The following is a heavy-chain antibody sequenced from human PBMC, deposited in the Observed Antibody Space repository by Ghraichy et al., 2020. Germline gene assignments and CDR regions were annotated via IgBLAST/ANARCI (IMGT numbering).Heavy chain of an antibody. CDR2: ISSSGSTI. CDR1: GFTFSSYE. CDR3: ARDSFATPSRPEFIAAAGRNYYYYYMDV. D-gene: IGHD6-13*01. J-gene: IGHJ6*03. V-gene: IGHV3-48*03. Sequence: GGSLRLSCAASGFTFSSYEMNWVRQAPGKGLEWVSYISSSGSTIYYADSVKGRFTISRDNAKNSLYLQMNSLRAEDTAVYYCARDSFATPSRPEFIAAAGRNYYYYYMDVWGKGTTVTVSS.